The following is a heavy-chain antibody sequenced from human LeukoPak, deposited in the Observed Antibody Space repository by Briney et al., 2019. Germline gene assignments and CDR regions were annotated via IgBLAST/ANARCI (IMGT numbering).Heavy chain of an antibody. D-gene: IGHD3-10*01. CDR2: INPSGGST. J-gene: IGHJ5*02. V-gene: IGHV1-46*01. CDR3: ARDTAMVRGVSSRNWFDP. Sequence: ASVKVPCKASGYTFTSYYMHWVRQAPGQGLEWMGIINPSGGSTSYAQKFQGRVTMTRDTSTSTVYMELSSLRSEDTAVYYCARDTAMVRGVSSRNWFDPWGQGTLVTVSS. CDR1: GYTFTSYY.